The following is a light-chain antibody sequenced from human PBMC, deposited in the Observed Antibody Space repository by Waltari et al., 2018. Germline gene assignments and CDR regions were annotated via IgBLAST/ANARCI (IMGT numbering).Light chain of an antibody. CDR3: MQGRYLPT. J-gene: IGKJ2*01. Sequence: DVVMTQSPLPLLVTLGQPASISCRSNQSLLNAEVYTYLHWFRQRPGQSPRRLNSEVSNRDSGVPDRFSGRGSDTDFTLKIRRVEAEDVGVYYCMQGRYLPTFGQGTKLEIK. V-gene: IGKV2-30*01. CDR2: EVS. CDR1: QSLLNAEVYTY.